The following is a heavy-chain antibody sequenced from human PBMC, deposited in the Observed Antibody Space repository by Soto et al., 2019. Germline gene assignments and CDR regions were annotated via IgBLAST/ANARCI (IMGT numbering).Heavy chain of an antibody. V-gene: IGHV3-23*01. J-gene: IGHJ4*02. CDR3: AKPMEDFDWLLSPNFDY. CDR1: GFTFSSYA. Sequence: EVQLLESGGGLVQPGGSLRLSCAASGFTFSSYAMSWVRQAPGKGLEWVSAISGSGGSTYYADSVKGRFTISRDNSKNTLYLQMNSLRAEDTAVYYCAKPMEDFDWLLSPNFDYWGQGSLVTVSS. CDR2: ISGSGGST. D-gene: IGHD3-9*01.